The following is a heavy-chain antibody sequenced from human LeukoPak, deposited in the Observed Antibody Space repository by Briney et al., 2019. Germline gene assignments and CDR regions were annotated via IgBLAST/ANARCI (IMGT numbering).Heavy chain of an antibody. CDR1: GYTFTGYY. Sequence: ASVKVSCKATGYTFTGYYIHWVRQAPGQGLEWMGWSNPNSGGTNYAQKFQGRVTMTRDTSLSTAYMDLNRLKSDDTAVYYCAVGGVDYYFDYWGQGTLVTVSS. CDR2: SNPNSGGT. J-gene: IGHJ4*02. CDR3: AVGGVDYYFDY. D-gene: IGHD3-10*01. V-gene: IGHV1-2*02.